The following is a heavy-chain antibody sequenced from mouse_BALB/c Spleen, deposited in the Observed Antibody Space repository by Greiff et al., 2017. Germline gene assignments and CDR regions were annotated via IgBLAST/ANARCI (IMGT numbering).Heavy chain of an antibody. Sequence: EVQGVESGGGLVQPGGSRKLSCAASGFTFSSFGMHWVRQAPEKGLEWVAYISSGSSTIYYAETVKGRFTISRDNPKNTLFLQMTSLRAEDTAMYYCEREIYYGNYGGAMDYWGQGTSVTVSS. CDR2: ISSGSSTI. D-gene: IGHD2-1*01. J-gene: IGHJ4*01. CDR1: GFTFSSFG. CDR3: EREIYYGNYGGAMDY. V-gene: IGHV5-17*02.